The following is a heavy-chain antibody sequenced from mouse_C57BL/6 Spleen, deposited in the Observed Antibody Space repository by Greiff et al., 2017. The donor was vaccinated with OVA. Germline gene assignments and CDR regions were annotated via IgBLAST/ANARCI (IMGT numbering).Heavy chain of an antibody. V-gene: IGHV1-54*01. D-gene: IGHD3-1*01. J-gene: IGHJ4*01. CDR1: GYAFTNYL. Sequence: QVHVKQSGAELVRPGTSVKVSCKASGYAFTNYLIEWVKQRPGQGLEWIGVINPGSGGTNYNEKFKGKATLTADKSSSTAYMQLSSLTSEDSAVYFCARGGLRHYAMDYWGQGTSVTVSS. CDR2: INPGSGGT. CDR3: ARGGLRHYAMDY.